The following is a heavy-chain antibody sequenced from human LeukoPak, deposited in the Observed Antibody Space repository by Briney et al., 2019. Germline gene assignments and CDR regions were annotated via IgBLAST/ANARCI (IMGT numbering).Heavy chain of an antibody. CDR2: IKQDGSEK. CDR1: GFTFSSYW. Sequence: GGSLRLSCAASGFTFSSYWMSWVRQAPGKGLEWVANIKQDGSEKYYVDSVKGRFTISRDNAKNSLYLQMNSLRAEDTALYYCARDLLRRGYCSSTSCSHWGQGTLVTVFS. D-gene: IGHD2-2*01. V-gene: IGHV3-7*01. CDR3: ARDLLRRGYCSSTSCSH. J-gene: IGHJ4*02.